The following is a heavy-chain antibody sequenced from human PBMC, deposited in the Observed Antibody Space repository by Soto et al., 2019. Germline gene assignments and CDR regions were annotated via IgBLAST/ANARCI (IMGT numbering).Heavy chain of an antibody. J-gene: IGHJ5*02. CDR2: IRPDNGNT. V-gene: IGHV1-3*01. CDR1: GYNFMTYA. Sequence: ASVKVSCKTSGYNFMTYAIHWLRQAPGQRPEWMGWIRPDNGNTKYSEKLQGRVTMTRDTSATTVYMELSGLISEDTAVYFCAKEGDPWGQGTQVTVSS. CDR3: AKEGDP.